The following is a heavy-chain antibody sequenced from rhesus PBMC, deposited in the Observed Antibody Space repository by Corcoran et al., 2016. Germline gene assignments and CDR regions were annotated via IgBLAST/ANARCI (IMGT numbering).Heavy chain of an antibody. CDR1: GFPFSRYG. J-gene: IGHJ4*01. V-gene: IGHV3S5*01. Sequence: EVQLVESGGGLVQPGGSLRLSCASSGFPFSRYGISWVRQAPGKGLEWVSYIRNGVGSTYCADSVKGRVTISRDNSKNTLSLQMNSLRAEDTAVYYCAKGAGDGLYFDYWGQGVLVTVSS. D-gene: IGHD7-45*01. CDR2: IRNGVGST. CDR3: AKGAGDGLYFDY.